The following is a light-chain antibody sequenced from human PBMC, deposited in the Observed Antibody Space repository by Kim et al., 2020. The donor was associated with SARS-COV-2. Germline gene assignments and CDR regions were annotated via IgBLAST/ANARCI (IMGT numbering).Light chain of an antibody. CDR1: QDISNY. Sequence: ACVGDRDPITCRASQDISNYLAWYQQEQGKVPKLLIYAASALHSGVPSRFGGSGSGTDFTLTITSLQPEDVATYYCQKYNSVPWTFGPGTKVDIK. V-gene: IGKV1-27*01. J-gene: IGKJ1*01. CDR3: QKYNSVPWT. CDR2: AAS.